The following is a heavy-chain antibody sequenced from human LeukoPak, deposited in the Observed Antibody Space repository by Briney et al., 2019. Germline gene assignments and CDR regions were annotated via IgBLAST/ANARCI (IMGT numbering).Heavy chain of an antibody. CDR3: ATVSSFWSGYYGWTIMDV. CDR1: GYTLTELS. J-gene: IGHJ6*02. CDR2: FDPEDGET. D-gene: IGHD3-3*01. V-gene: IGHV1-24*01. Sequence: ASVKVSCKVSGYTLTELSMHRVRQAPGKGLEWMGGFDPEDGETIYAQKFQGRVTMTEDTSTDTAYMELSSLRSEDTAVYYCATVSSFWSGYYGWTIMDVWGQGTTVTVSS.